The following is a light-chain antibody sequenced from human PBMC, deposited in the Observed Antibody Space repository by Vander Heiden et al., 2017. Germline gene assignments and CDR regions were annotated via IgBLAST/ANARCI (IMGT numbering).Light chain of an antibody. Sequence: DIQLTQSPSFLSASVGDRVTITCRASQGISSYLAWYQQKPGKAPKLLIYAASTLQSGVPSRCSGSGSGTEFTLTISSRQPEDFATYYCQQLNSYPQYTFGQGTKLEIK. J-gene: IGKJ2*01. CDR2: AAS. CDR1: QGISSY. CDR3: QQLNSYPQYT. V-gene: IGKV1-9*01.